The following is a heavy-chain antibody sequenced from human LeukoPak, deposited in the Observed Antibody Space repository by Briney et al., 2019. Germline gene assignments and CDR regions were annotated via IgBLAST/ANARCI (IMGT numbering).Heavy chain of an antibody. V-gene: IGHV3-30-3*01. Sequence: GGSLRLSCAASGFAFSTYDMHWVRQAPGKGLEWVADVSSDGNNKYYGDSVKGRFTISRDNSKTTLYLQMNSLRAEDTAVYYCASDWRMVRGLIKGVIEYWGQGTLVTVSS. D-gene: IGHD3-10*01. CDR2: VSSDGNNK. CDR3: ASDWRMVRGLIKGVIEY. CDR1: GFAFSTYD. J-gene: IGHJ4*02.